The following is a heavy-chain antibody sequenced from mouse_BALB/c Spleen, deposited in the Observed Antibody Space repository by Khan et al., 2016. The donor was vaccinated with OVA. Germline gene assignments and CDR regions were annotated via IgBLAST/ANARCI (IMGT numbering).Heavy chain of an antibody. CDR2: INTETGEP. J-gene: IGHJ4*01. D-gene: IGHD2-4*01. V-gene: IGHV9-2-1*01. Sequence: QIQLVQSGPELKKPGETVKISCKASGYTFTDYSMQWVKQAPGKGLKWVGWINTETGEPTYADDFKGRFAFSLETSASTASLQINNLKNEDTATXVCTRNDYDRGGLYAMDYWGQGTSVTVSS. CDR3: TRNDYDRGGLYAMDY. CDR1: GYTFTDYS.